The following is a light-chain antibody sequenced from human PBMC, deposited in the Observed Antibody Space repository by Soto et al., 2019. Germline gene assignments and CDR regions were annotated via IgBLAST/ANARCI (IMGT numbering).Light chain of an antibody. CDR1: QSRLNSNGYTY. Sequence: LPLNPGEPASISCRCRQSRLNSNGYTYLDWYVQKPGQSPQLLIYLVSRRASGVPDRFNGSGSGTDFTLRISGVEAEDVGLYYCMQAVQTPRTCGKGTKVDIK. CDR3: MQAVQTPRT. CDR2: LVS. J-gene: IGKJ1*01. V-gene: IGKV2-28*01.